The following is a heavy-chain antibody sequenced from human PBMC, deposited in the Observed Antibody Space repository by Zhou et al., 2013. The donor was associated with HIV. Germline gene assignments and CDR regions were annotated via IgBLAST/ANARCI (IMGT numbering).Heavy chain of an antibody. CDR3: ARDRGYCTNGVCYDYYYYMDV. Sequence: QVHLEQPGSDVKQPGSSVKVSCRASGGTFSTYLFSWVRQARGQGLEWMGGVIPLHSIGHYPPKFQDRVTIIADESTSTAYMELTGLTSEDTAVYYCARDRGYCTNGVCYDYYYYMDVWGKGTTVTVSS. CDR2: VIPLHSIG. J-gene: IGHJ6*03. CDR1: GGTFSTYL. D-gene: IGHD2-8*01. V-gene: IGHV1-69*04.